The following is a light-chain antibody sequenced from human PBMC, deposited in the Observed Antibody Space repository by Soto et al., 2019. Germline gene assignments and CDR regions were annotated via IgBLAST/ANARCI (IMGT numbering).Light chain of an antibody. CDR2: DVT. CDR1: SSDIGYYNY. Sequence: SVLTQPASVSGSPGQSITISCTGTSSDIGYYNYVSWYQLHPGKAPKVMIYDVTNRPSGVSNRFSGSKSGNTASLTISGLQSEDEADYYCSSYTTSSTRVFGTGTKVTVL. V-gene: IGLV2-14*01. J-gene: IGLJ1*01. CDR3: SSYTTSSTRV.